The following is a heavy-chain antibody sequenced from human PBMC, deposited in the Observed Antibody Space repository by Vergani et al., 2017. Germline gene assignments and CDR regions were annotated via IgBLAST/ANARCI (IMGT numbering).Heavy chain of an antibody. V-gene: IGHV3-33*05. Sequence: MQLVESGGNLVQPGRSLRLSCAAAGFKFSNFGMHWVRQVPGKGLEWVAFISYNGGNQYYADSVQGRFTIARDNTKNILYLQMSSLRVEDTALYYCTRDVADTHSSIWPLNYHYFMDVWGEGTTVTVSS. CDR1: GFKFSNFG. CDR3: TRDVADTHSSIWPLNYHYFMDV. D-gene: IGHD6-13*01. CDR2: ISYNGGNQ. J-gene: IGHJ6*03.